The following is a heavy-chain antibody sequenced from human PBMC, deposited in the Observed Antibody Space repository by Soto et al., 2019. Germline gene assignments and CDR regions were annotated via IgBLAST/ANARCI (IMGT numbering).Heavy chain of an antibody. Sequence: TLSLTCAVSGYSISSGYYWGWIRQPPGKGLEWIGSIYHSGSTYYNPSLKSRVTISVDTSKNQFSLKLSSVTAADTAVYYCARDAGGPYANSGRGILVTGSS. D-gene: IGHD2-15*01. CDR2: IYHSGST. CDR3: ARDAGGPYAN. CDR1: GYSISSGYY. J-gene: IGHJ4*01. V-gene: IGHV4-38-2*02.